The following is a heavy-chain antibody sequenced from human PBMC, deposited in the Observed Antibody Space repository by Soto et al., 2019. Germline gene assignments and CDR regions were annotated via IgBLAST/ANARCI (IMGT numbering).Heavy chain of an antibody. CDR1: GGSISTVGHY. CDR2: IYHTGST. D-gene: IGHD1-1*01. V-gene: IGHV4-31*03. CDR3: ARATGTLRSRNCDY. Sequence: TLSLTCSVSGGSISTVGHYWTWIRQPPGKGLEWIGSIYHTGSTYYSKSLRSRLTMSVDTPKSQFSLRLSSVTAADTAVYCCARATGTLRSRNCDYWGQGSLVTVPS. J-gene: IGHJ4*02.